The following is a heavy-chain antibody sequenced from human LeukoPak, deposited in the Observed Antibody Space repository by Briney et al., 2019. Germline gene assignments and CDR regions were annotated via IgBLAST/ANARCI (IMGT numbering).Heavy chain of an antibody. V-gene: IGHV1-8*02. J-gene: IGHJ5*02. Sequence: ASVKVSCKASGYTFTNHGINWVRQATGQGLEWMGWMNPNSGNTGYAQKFQGRVTMTRNTSISTAYMELSSLRSEDTAVYYCARGLVLLWFGELWRYNWFDPWGQGTLVTVSS. CDR3: ARGLVLLWFGELWRYNWFDP. D-gene: IGHD3-10*01. CDR2: MNPNSGNT. CDR1: GYTFTNHG.